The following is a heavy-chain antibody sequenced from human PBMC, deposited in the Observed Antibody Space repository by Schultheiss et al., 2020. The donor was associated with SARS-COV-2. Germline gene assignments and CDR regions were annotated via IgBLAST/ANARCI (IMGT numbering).Heavy chain of an antibody. V-gene: IGHV1-2*04. CDR2: INPNSGGT. CDR1: GYTFTGYY. J-gene: IGHJ6*02. CDR3: AREQGGSHYYYGMDV. D-gene: IGHD1-26*01. Sequence: ASVKVSCKASGYTFTGYYMHWVRQAPGQGLEWMRWINPNSGGTNYAQKFQGWVTMTRDTSISTAYMELSRLRSDDTAVYYCAREQGGSHYYYGMDVWGQGTTVTVSS.